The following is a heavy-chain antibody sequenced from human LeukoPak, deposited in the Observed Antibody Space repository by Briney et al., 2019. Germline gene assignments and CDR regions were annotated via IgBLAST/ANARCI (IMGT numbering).Heavy chain of an antibody. CDR2: ISAYNGNT. CDR1: GYTFTSYG. CDR3: ARGYWGLDY. J-gene: IGHJ4*02. Sequence: ASVKVSCKASGYTFTSYGISWVRQAPGQGLEWMGWISAYNGNTNYAQKFQGRVTMTRNTSISTAYMELSSLRSEDTAVYYCARGYWGLDYWGQGTLVTVSS. V-gene: IGHV1-18*01. D-gene: IGHD7-27*01.